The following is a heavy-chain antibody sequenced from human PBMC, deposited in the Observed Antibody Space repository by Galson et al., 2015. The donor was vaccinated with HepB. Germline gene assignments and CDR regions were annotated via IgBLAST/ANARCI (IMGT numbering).Heavy chain of an antibody. CDR1: GGTFSSYA. D-gene: IGHD3-10*01. CDR2: IIPILGIT. J-gene: IGHJ4*02. Sequence: SVKVSCKASGGTFSSYAINWVRQAPGQGLEWMGRIIPILGITNYAQKFQGRVTITADKSTSTAYMELSSLRSEDTAVYYCARDPFGELAYFHYWGQGTLVTVSS. CDR3: ARDPFGELAYFHY. V-gene: IGHV1-69*04.